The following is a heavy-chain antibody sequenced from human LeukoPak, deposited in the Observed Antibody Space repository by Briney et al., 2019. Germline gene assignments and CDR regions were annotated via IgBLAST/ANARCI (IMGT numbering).Heavy chain of an antibody. V-gene: IGHV4-4*09. CDR3: ARSHSSGWYFWLDP. J-gene: IGHJ5*02. D-gene: IGHD6-19*01. CDR1: GGSISSYY. Sequence: SETLSLTCTVSGGSISSYYWSWIRQPPGKGLEWIGYIYTSGSTNYNPSLKSRVTISVDTSKNQFSLKLTSVTAADTAVYYCARSHSSGWYFWLDPWGQGSLVTVSS. CDR2: IYTSGST.